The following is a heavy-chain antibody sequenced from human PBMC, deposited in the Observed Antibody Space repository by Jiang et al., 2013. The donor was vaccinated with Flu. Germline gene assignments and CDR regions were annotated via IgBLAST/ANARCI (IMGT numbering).Heavy chain of an antibody. D-gene: IGHD3-22*01. CDR3: ARDTTYYYDNSGYPDY. V-gene: IGHV1-18*04. Sequence: GAEVKKPGASVKVSCEASGYTFTSYGISWVRQAPGQGLEWMGWISGYNGNIDYAQKFQGRVTLTTAPSTNTAYMELRSLGSDDTAVYYCARDTTYYYDNSGYPDYWGQGTLVTVSS. J-gene: IGHJ4*02. CDR1: GYTFTSYG. CDR2: ISGYNGNI.